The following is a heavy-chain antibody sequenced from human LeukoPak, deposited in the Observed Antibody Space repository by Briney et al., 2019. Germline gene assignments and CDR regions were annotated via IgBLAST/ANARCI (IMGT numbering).Heavy chain of an antibody. D-gene: IGHD2-2*01. CDR2: INPSGGST. CDR3: ARALIVVPAAPFDY. V-gene: IGHV1-46*01. CDR1: GYTFTSYY. J-gene: IGHJ4*02. Sequence: ASVKVSCKASGYTFTSYYMHWVRQAPGQGLEWMGIINPSGGSTSCAQKFQGRVTMTRDMSTSTVYMELSSLRSEDTAVYYCARALIVVPAAPFDYWGQGTLVTVSP.